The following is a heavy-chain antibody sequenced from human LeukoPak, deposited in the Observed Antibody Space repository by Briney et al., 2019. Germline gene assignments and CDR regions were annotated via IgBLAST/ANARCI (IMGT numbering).Heavy chain of an antibody. D-gene: IGHD3-22*01. Sequence: SVKVSCKASGGTFSSYAISWVRQAPGQGLEWMGGSIPIFGTANYAQKLQGRVTITADESTSTAYMELSSLRSEDTAVYYCARDLVSPSSGYYGVYFDYWGQGTLVTVSS. CDR2: SIPIFGTA. CDR3: ARDLVSPSSGYYGVYFDY. J-gene: IGHJ4*02. V-gene: IGHV1-69*13. CDR1: GGTFSSYA.